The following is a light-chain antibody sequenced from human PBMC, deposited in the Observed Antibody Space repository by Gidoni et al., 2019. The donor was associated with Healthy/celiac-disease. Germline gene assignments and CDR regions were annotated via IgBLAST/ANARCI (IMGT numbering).Light chain of an antibody. CDR1: QSVTNNY. V-gene: IGKV3-20*01. CDR3: QQSGSSPYT. CDR2: YAS. J-gene: IGKJ2*01. Sequence: EMVLTQSPGTLSLSPGERATLSCRASQSVTNNYLAWYQQKPGQAPRLVIYYASNRATGIPDRFSGSGSGPDFTLTISRLEPEDFAVYYCQQSGSSPYTFXQXSKLEIK.